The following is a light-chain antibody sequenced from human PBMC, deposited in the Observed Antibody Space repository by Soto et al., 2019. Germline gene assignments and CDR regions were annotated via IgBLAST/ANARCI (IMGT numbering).Light chain of an antibody. V-gene: IGKV3-11*01. Sequence: EIVLTQSPATLSLSPGERATLSCRASQSFSNSLAWYQQKPGQAPRLLIYDASTRPTGIPARFSGSGSGTEFTLTISSLEHEAFSFYYCQQRGKWPLTFGGGTKVEIK. CDR1: QSFSNS. CDR3: QQRGKWPLT. J-gene: IGKJ4*01. CDR2: DAS.